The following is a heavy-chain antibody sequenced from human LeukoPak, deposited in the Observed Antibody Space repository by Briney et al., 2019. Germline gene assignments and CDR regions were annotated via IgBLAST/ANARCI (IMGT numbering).Heavy chain of an antibody. Sequence: GGSLRLSCAASGFTFDDYGMSWVRQAPGKGLEWVSGINWNGGSTGYADSVKGRFTISRDNAKNSLYLQMNSLRAEDTAVYYCAVDYGDYTGAFDIWGQGTMVTVSS. V-gene: IGHV3-20*04. CDR1: GFTFDDYG. CDR3: AVDYGDYTGAFDI. D-gene: IGHD4-17*01. J-gene: IGHJ3*02. CDR2: INWNGGST.